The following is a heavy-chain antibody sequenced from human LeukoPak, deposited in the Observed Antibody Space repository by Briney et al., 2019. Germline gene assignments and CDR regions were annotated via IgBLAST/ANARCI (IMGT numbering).Heavy chain of an antibody. D-gene: IGHD3-10*01. CDR1: GGSISSGGYY. J-gene: IGHJ5*02. CDR2: IYYSGST. V-gene: IGHV4-31*03. Sequence: SETLSLTCTVSGGSISSGGYYWSWIRQHPGKGLEWIGYIYYSGSTYYNPSLKSRVTISVDTSKNQFSLKLSSVTAADTAVYYCARDLSKWHITMVRGVIITSHWFDPWGQGTLVTVSS. CDR3: ARDLSKWHITMVRGVIITSHWFDP.